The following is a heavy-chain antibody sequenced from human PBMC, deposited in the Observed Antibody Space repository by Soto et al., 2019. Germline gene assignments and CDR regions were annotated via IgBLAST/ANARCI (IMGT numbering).Heavy chain of an antibody. V-gene: IGHV4-61*01. J-gene: IGHJ4*02. CDR1: GGSVRSGSYY. CDR2: IYQSGTT. Sequence: PSETLSLTCSVSGGSVRSGSYYWTWIRQPPGKGLEWIGYIYQSGTTNYNASLKSRVTISIDTSKNQFFLKLNSVTAADTAVYYCARHSSGRHDYWGQGTLVTVSS. D-gene: IGHD3-22*01. CDR3: ARHSSGRHDY.